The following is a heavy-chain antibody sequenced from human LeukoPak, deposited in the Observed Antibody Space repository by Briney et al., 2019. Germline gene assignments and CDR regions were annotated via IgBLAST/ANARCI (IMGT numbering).Heavy chain of an antibody. CDR1: GGSISSGSYY. Sequence: SETLSLTCTVSGGSISSGSYYWSWIRQPAGKGLEWIGRIYTSGSTNYNPSLKSRVTISVDTFKNQFSLKLSSVTAADTAVYYCARDDNWNYDYWGQGTLVTVSS. CDR3: ARDDNWNYDY. J-gene: IGHJ4*02. D-gene: IGHD1-20*01. CDR2: IYTSGST. V-gene: IGHV4-61*02.